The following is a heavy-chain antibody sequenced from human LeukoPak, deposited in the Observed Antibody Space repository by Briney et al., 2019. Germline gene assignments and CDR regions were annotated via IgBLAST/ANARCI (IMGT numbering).Heavy chain of an antibody. V-gene: IGHV1-2*02. J-gene: IGHJ4*02. CDR2: INPNSGGT. D-gene: IGHD4-17*01. Sequence: ASVKVSCKTSGYIFTAYVMHWVRQAPGQRLEWMGWINPNSGGTNYAQKFQGRVTMTRDTSISTAYMELSRLRSDDTAVYYCARVSHDYGDYGEDYWGQGTLVTVSS. CDR3: ARVSHDYGDYGEDY. CDR1: GYIFTAYV.